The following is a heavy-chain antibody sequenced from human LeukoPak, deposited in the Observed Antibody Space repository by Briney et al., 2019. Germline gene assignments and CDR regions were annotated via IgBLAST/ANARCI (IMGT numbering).Heavy chain of an antibody. CDR3: ARGYGGNSGWFDP. Sequence: PSETLSLTCAVYGGSFSGYYWSWIRQPPGKGLEWIGEINHSGSTNYNPSLKSRVTISVDTSKNQFSLKLSSVTAADTAVYYCARGYGGNSGWFDPWGQGTLVTVSS. CDR2: INHSGST. D-gene: IGHD4-23*01. V-gene: IGHV4-34*01. J-gene: IGHJ5*02. CDR1: GGSFSGYY.